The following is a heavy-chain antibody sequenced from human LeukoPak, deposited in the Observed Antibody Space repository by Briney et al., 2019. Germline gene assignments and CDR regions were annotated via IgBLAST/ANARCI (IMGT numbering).Heavy chain of an antibody. D-gene: IGHD3-16*02. V-gene: IGHV3-30*02. Sequence: GGSLRLSCAASGFTFSNYGIHWVRQAPGKGLEWVAFIQYDGSNKYYADSVKGRFTISRDNSKNTLYLQMNSLRAEDMAVYYCARDDTVIHFDYWGQGTLVTVSS. J-gene: IGHJ4*02. CDR1: GFTFSNYG. CDR3: ARDDTVIHFDY. CDR2: IQYDGSNK.